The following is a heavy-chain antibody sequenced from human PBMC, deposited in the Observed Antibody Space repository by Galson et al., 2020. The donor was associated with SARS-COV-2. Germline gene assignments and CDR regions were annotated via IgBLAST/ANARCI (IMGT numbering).Heavy chain of an antibody. J-gene: IGHJ4*02. CDR1: GYTLTELS. V-gene: IGHV1-24*01. CDR2: FDPEDGET. Sequence: ASVKVSCKVSGYTLTELSMHWVRPAPGKGLEWMGGFDPEDGETLYAPKFQGRVTMTEDTSTDTAYMELSSLRSEDTAVYYCATVYSLWFGELPYYWGQGTLVTVSS. D-gene: IGHD3-10*01. CDR3: ATVYSLWFGELPYY.